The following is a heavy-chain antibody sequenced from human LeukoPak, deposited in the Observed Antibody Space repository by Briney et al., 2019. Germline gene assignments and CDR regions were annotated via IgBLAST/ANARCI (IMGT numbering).Heavy chain of an antibody. Sequence: GGSLRLSCAASGFTFGSYGMHWVRQAPGKGLELVAFIRYDGSNKYYADSVRGRFTISRDNSKNTLYLQMNSLRAEDTALYYCAKDSKKDIVATMGLYWGQGTLVTVSS. CDR1: GFTFGSYG. CDR2: IRYDGSNK. CDR3: AKDSKKDIVATMGLY. V-gene: IGHV3-30*02. J-gene: IGHJ4*02. D-gene: IGHD5-12*01.